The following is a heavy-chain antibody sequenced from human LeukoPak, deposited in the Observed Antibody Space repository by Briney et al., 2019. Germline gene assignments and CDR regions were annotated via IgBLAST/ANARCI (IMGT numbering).Heavy chain of an antibody. CDR2: ISAYNGNT. V-gene: IGHV1-18*01. CDR1: GYTFTSYG. J-gene: IGHJ5*02. D-gene: IGHD6-19*01. Sequence: GASVKVSCKASGYTFTSYGISWVRQAPGQGLEWMGWISAYNGNTNSAQKLQGRVTMTTDTSTSTAYMELRSLRSDDTAVYYCARVLKGSGWYFVGTNWFDPWGQGTLVTVSS. CDR3: ARVLKGSGWYFVGTNWFDP.